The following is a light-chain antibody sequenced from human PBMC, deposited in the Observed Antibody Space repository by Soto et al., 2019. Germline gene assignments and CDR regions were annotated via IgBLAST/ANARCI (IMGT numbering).Light chain of an antibody. CDR1: QFLSSY. CDR2: DTS. CDR3: HQRNK. V-gene: IGKV3-11*01. Sequence: EVVLTQSPATLYLAPGERATLSCRASQFLSSYLAWYQQKPGQPPRLLIYDTSNRATGIPARFSGSRSGTDFTLTISSLEPEDFGVYFCHQRNKFGQRTRPEIK. J-gene: IGKJ5*01.